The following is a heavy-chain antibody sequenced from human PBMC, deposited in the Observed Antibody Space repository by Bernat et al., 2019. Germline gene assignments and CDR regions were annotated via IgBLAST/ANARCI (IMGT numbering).Heavy chain of an antibody. J-gene: IGHJ3*02. CDR2: ISSSGSTI. Sequence: EVQLVESGGGLVKPGGSLRLSCAASGFTFSSYSMNWVRQAPGKGLEWVSYISSSGSTIYYADSVKGRFTISRDNAKNSLYLQMNSLRAEDTAVYYCARDRAPYCSSTSCYGHDAFDIWVQGTMVTVSS. CDR3: ARDRAPYCSSTSCYGHDAFDI. D-gene: IGHD2-2*01. CDR1: GFTFSSYS. V-gene: IGHV3-21*05.